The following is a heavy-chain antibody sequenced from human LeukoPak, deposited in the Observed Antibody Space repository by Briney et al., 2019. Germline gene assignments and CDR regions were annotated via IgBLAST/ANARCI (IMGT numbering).Heavy chain of an antibody. CDR1: GFTFYEYA. J-gene: IGHJ4*02. D-gene: IGHD3-10*01. CDR3: AKDLDYYGSGIPYY. Sequence: GGSLRLSCAASGFTFYEYAMHWVRQAPGKGLEWVSGISWNSGSTGYADSVKGRFTISRDNAKNSLYLQMSSLRAEDTAFYFCAKDLDYYGSGIPYYWGQGTLVTVSS. V-gene: IGHV3-9*01. CDR2: ISWNSGST.